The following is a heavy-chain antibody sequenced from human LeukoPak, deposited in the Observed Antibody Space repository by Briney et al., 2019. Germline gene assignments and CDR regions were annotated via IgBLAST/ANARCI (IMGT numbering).Heavy chain of an antibody. CDR3: ASQLAYCGGDCSNYYYYYMDV. CDR1: GYTFTGYY. J-gene: IGHJ6*03. CDR2: INPNSGGT. V-gene: IGHV1-2*02. D-gene: IGHD2-21*02. Sequence: ASVKVSCKASGYTFTGYYMHWVRQAPGQGLEWMGWINPNSGGTNYAQKFQGRVTMTRDTSISTAYMELSSLRSEDTAVYYCASQLAYCGGDCSNYYYYYMDVWGKGTTVTVSS.